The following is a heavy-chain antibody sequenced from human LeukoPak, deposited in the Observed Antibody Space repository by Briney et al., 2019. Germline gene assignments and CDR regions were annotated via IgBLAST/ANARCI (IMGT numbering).Heavy chain of an antibody. CDR1: GYTFTSYG. V-gene: IGHV1-18*01. CDR3: ARVYYYGSGSYMYYFDY. J-gene: IGHJ4*02. Sequence: ASVKVSCKASGYTFTSYGISWVRQAPGQGLEWMGWTSAYNGNTNYAQKLQGRVTMTTDTSTSTAYMELRSLRSDDTAVYYCARVYYYGSGSYMYYFDYWGQGTLVTVSS. D-gene: IGHD3-10*01. CDR2: TSAYNGNT.